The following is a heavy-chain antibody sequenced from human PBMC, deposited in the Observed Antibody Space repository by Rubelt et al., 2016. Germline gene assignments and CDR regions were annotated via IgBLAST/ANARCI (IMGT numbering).Heavy chain of an antibody. CDR3: AGDVNGDGIYYYYYGMDV. J-gene: IGHJ6*02. CDR1: GGSFSRYY. Sequence: QVQLQQWGAGLLKPSETLSLTCAVSGGSFSRYYWSWIRQPPGKGLEWIGEIDFSGSTNYNPSLESRVTISVDTSKNQFSMKLSCWTAADAAVYYCAGDVNGDGIYYYYYGMDVWGQGTTVTVSS. D-gene: IGHD4-17*01. CDR2: IDFSGST. V-gene: IGHV4-34*01.